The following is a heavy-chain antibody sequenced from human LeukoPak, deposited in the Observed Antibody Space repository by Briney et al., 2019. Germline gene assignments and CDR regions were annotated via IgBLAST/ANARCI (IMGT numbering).Heavy chain of an antibody. CDR2: IYYSGST. CDR3: PREEMPTRGVFDY. V-gene: IGHV4-59*01. CDR1: GGSISSYY. Sequence: WETLSLTCTVSGGSISSYYGSWIRQPPGKGLEWIGYIYYSGSTNYNPSLKSRVTISVDTSKNQFSLKLSSVTAADTAVYYCPREEMPTRGVFDYWGQGTLVTVSS. J-gene: IGHJ4*02. D-gene: IGHD5-24*01.